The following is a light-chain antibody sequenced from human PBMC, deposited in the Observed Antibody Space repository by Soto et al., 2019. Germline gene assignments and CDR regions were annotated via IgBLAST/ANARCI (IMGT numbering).Light chain of an antibody. CDR2: DVC. V-gene: IGLV2-14*01. CDR1: ASDVGGYNS. CDR3: SSYSGSTTLGVV. J-gene: IGLJ2*01. Sequence: QSALTQPASVSGSPGQSITISCTGTASDVGGYNSVSWYQQLPGKAPKLMIYDVCNRPSGVSSRFSGSKSGSTASLTISGLQAEDEADYYCSSYSGSTTLGVVFGGGTKLTVL.